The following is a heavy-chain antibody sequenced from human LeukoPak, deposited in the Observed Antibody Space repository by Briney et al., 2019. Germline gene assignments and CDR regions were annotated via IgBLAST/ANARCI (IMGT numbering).Heavy chain of an antibody. Sequence: PSETLSLTCAVSGSSISSAYYWGWIRQPPGKGLEWIGSIYHSGSTYYNPSLKSRVTISVDTSKNQFSLKLSSVTAADAAVYYCASATGRYYYGSSGYLPSDYWGQGTLVTVSS. CDR3: ASATGRYYYGSSGYLPSDY. D-gene: IGHD3-22*01. CDR2: IYHSGST. J-gene: IGHJ4*02. V-gene: IGHV4-38-2*01. CDR1: GSSISSAYY.